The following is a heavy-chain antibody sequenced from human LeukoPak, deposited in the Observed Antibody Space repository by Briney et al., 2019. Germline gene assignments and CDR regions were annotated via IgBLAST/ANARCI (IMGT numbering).Heavy chain of an antibody. CDR2: IWPDGSNE. D-gene: IGHD6-13*01. J-gene: IGHJ6*03. CDR1: GFAFKTYS. CDR3: AKMQNSSSWYLSYYYMDV. Sequence: PGGSLRLSCEAAGFAFKTYSMHWVRQAPGKGLEWVAAIWPDGSNEYYANSVKGRFFISRDNSKNTLYLQMNSLRVDDTAVYYCAKMQNSSSWYLSYYYMDVWGKGTTVTVSS. V-gene: IGHV3-33*06.